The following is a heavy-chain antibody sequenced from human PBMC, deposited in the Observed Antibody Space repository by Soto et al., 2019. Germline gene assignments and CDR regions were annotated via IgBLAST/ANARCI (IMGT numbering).Heavy chain of an antibody. V-gene: IGHV3-7*01. CDR1: GFIFSTYW. CDR2: IKPDGSVK. J-gene: IGHJ4*02. D-gene: IGHD3-10*01. Sequence: EVQLVESGGDLVQPGGSLRLSCAASGFIFSTYWMTWVRQAPGKGLEWVANIKPDGSVKNYVDSVKGRFTISRDNAENSLYLQMNILSAEDTAVYYCARDPVRGDDYNFDYWGQGTLVTVSS. CDR3: ARDPVRGDDYNFDY.